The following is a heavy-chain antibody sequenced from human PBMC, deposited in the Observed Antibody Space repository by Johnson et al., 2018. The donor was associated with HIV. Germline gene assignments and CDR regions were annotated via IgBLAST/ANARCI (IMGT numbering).Heavy chain of an antibody. D-gene: IGHD1-1*01. CDR1: GFTFSSCA. J-gene: IGHJ3*02. CDR2: ISYDGSNK. CDR3: ARGHWAFDI. Sequence: QEQLVESGGGVVQPGGSLRLSCAASGFTFSSCAMHWVRQAPGKGLEWVAVISYDGSNKYYADSVKGRYTISRDNSKNTLYMQMNSLKPEDTALYYCARGHWAFDIWGQGTMVTVSS. V-gene: IGHV3-30-3*01.